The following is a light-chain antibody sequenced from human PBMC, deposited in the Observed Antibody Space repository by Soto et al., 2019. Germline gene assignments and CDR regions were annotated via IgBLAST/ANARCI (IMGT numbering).Light chain of an antibody. Sequence: PGERATLSCRASQSVSSNYLAWYQQKPGQAPRLFIYGASSRATGIPVRFSGSGSGTDFTLTISRLEPEDFAVYYCQQYGSSPQTFGQGTKVEIK. CDR2: GAS. V-gene: IGKV3-20*01. CDR3: QQYGSSPQT. J-gene: IGKJ1*01. CDR1: QSVSSNY.